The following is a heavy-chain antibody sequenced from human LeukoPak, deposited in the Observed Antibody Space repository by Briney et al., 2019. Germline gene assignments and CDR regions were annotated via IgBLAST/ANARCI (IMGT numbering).Heavy chain of an antibody. CDR1: GYTFTSFG. D-gene: IGHD5-18*01. CDR3: TRDLGVDTTMIFFDY. Sequence: GASVKVSCKASGYTFTSFGISWVRQAPGQGLEWMGWSSAYNGNTDYAQKFQGRVTMTTDTSMSTAYMEVRSLRSDDTAVYYCTRDLGVDTTMIFFDYWGQGSLVTVSS. J-gene: IGHJ4*02. CDR2: SSAYNGNT. V-gene: IGHV1-18*01.